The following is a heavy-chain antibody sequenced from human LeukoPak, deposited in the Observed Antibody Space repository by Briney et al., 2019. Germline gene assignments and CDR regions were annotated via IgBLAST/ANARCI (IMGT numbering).Heavy chain of an antibody. J-gene: IGHJ6*02. CDR2: ISAYNGNT. CDR3: AREIAVPAANAFYYYGMDV. CDR1: GYTFTSYG. D-gene: IGHD2-2*01. V-gene: IGHV1-18*01. Sequence: VASVTVSCKASGYTFTSYGISWVRQAPGQGLEWMGWISAYNGNTNYAQKVQGRVTMTTDRSTSTAYMELRSLRSDDTAVYYCAREIAVPAANAFYYYGMDVWGQGTTVTVSS.